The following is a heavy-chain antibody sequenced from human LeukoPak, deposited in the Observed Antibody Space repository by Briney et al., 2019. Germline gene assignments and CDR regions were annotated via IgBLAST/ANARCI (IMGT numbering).Heavy chain of an antibody. CDR2: IYHSGST. D-gene: IGHD3-3*01. CDR1: GGSISSGGYY. CDR3: ARDRVITIFGPWFDP. V-gene: IGHV4-30-2*01. Sequence: SETLSLTCAVSGGSISSGGYYCSWIRQPPGKGLEWIGYIYHSGSTYYNPSLKSRVTISVDRPKNQFSLKVSSVTAADTAVYYCARDRVITIFGPWFDPWGQGTLVTVSS. J-gene: IGHJ5*02.